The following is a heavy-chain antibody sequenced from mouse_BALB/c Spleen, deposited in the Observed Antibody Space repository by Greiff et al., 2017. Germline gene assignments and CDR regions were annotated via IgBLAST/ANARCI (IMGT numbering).Heavy chain of an antibody. CDR1: GFTFSSYT. J-gene: IGHJ4*01. V-gene: IGHV5-12-2*01. D-gene: IGHD1-1*01. Sequence: EVQRVESGGGLVQPGGSLKLSCAASGFTFSSYTMSWVRQTPEKRLEWVAYISNGGGSTYYPDTVKGRFTISRDNAKNTLYLQMSSLKSEDTAMYYCARHLTTVVEVPMDYWGQGTSVTVSA. CDR3: ARHLTTVVEVPMDY. CDR2: ISNGGGST.